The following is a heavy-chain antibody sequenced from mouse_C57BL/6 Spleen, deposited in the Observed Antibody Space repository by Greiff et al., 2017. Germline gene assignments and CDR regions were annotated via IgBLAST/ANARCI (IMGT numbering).Heavy chain of an antibody. CDR3: AREGYDPHFDY. J-gene: IGHJ2*01. V-gene: IGHV1-54*01. D-gene: IGHD2-3*01. Sequence: VQLQQSGAELVRPGTSVKVSCKASGYAFTNYLIEWVKQRPGQGLEWIGVINPGSGGTNYNEKFKGKATLTADKSSSTAYMQLSSLTSEDSAVYFCAREGYDPHFDYWGQGTTLTVSS. CDR2: INPGSGGT. CDR1: GYAFTNYL.